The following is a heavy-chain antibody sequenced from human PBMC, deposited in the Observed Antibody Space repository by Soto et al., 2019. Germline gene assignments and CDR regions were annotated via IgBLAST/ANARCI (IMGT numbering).Heavy chain of an antibody. CDR3: ARDYGDYDASNTAFDY. V-gene: IGHV3-48*01. Sequence: GGSLRLSCAASGFTFSSYSMNWVRQAPGKGLEWVSYISSSSSTIYYADSVKGRFTISRDNAKNSLYLQMNSLRAEDTAVYYCARDYGDYDASNTAFDYWGQGTLVTVSS. D-gene: IGHD4-17*01. J-gene: IGHJ4*02. CDR2: ISSSSSTI. CDR1: GFTFSSYS.